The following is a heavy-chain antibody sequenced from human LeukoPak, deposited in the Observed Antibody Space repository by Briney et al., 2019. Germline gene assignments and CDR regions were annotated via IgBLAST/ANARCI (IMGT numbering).Heavy chain of an antibody. Sequence: NPSETLSLTCTVSGGSISSSSYYWGWIRQPPGKGLEWIGSICYSGSTYYNPYLRSRVTISVDTSKSQYSRKLSSVTAADTAVYYCARDSASWYYDFWSGYYPSCWYFDLWGRGTLVTVSS. CDR2: ICYSGST. CDR3: ARDSASWYYDFWSGYYPSCWYFDL. D-gene: IGHD3-3*01. J-gene: IGHJ2*01. CDR1: GGSISSSSYY. V-gene: IGHV4-39*07.